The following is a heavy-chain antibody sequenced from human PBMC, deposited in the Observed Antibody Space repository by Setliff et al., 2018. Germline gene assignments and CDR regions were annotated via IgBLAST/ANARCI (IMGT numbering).Heavy chain of an antibody. V-gene: IGHV4-39*07. Sequence: SETLSLTCTVSGGSISSNSHYWGWIRQPPGKGLEWIGSIHYSGSTYYNPSLESRVTISVDTSKNQFSLKLSSVTAADTAVYYCASTIQLAAAGNYFDYWGQGTLVTVSA. CDR3: ASTIQLAAAGNYFDY. CDR1: GGSISSNSHY. CDR2: IHYSGST. D-gene: IGHD6-13*01. J-gene: IGHJ4*02.